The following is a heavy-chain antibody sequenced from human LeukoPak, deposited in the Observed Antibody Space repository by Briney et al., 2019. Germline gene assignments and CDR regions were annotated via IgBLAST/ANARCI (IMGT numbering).Heavy chain of an antibody. CDR3: ARGGRGGYSSSSAWFQD. CDR1: GGSFSSYY. Sequence: SETLSLTCAVYGGSFSSYYWSWIRQPPGKGLEWIGEINHSGSTNYNPSLKSRVTISVDTSKNQFSLKLSSVTAADTAVYYCARGGRGGYSSSSAWFQDWGQGTLVTVSS. CDR2: INHSGST. D-gene: IGHD6-6*01. V-gene: IGHV4-34*01. J-gene: IGHJ4*02.